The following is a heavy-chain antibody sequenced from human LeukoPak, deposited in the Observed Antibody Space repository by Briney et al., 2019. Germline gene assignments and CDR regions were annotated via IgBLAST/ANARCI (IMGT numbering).Heavy chain of an antibody. CDR2: ISSSSYT. D-gene: IGHD3-22*01. Sequence: GGSLRLSCAASGFTFSDYYVSWIRQAPGKGLEWVSYISSSSYTNYADSVKGRFTISRDSSKNTLYLQMSNLRVEDTAVYYCGRSENYYYDRSGPDYWGQGTLVTVSS. J-gene: IGHJ4*02. CDR1: GFTFSDYY. CDR3: GRSENYYYDRSGPDY. V-gene: IGHV3-11*03.